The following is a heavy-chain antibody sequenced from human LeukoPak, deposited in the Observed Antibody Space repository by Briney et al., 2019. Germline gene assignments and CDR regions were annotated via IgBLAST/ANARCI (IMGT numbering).Heavy chain of an antibody. Sequence: PGGSLRLSYAASGFTFSIYAMHWVRQAPGKGLEWVAVISHDGINKDYADSVKGRFAISRDNPKNALFLQMNSLRAEDTAVYFCARASRRDSSAYYYEYWGQGSLVTVSS. D-gene: IGHD3-22*01. V-gene: IGHV3-30*09. CDR1: GFTFSIYA. J-gene: IGHJ4*02. CDR3: ARASRRDSSAYYYEY. CDR2: ISHDGINK.